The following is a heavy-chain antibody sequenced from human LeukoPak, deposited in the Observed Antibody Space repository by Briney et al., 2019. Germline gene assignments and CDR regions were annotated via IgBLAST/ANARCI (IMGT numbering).Heavy chain of an antibody. CDR2: ISPSGSSI. J-gene: IGHJ6*02. CDR3: ARDDYGSGSPEEGYYYGMDV. CDR1: GLTFSDYY. V-gene: IGHV3-11*04. D-gene: IGHD3-10*01. Sequence: GGSLRLSCAVSGLTFSDYYMSWTRQAPGKGPELVSYISPSGSSIFYVDSVKGRFTISRDNAKNSLYLQMNSLRAEDTAVYYCARDDYGSGSPEEGYYYGMDVWGQGTTVTVSS.